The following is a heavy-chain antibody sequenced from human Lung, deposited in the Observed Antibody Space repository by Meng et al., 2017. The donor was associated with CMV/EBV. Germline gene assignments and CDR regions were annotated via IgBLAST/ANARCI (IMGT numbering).Heavy chain of an antibody. J-gene: IGHJ5*02. Sequence: LXCTVSGYSISSGYYWGWIRQPPGKGLEWIGSIYHSGSTYYSPSLKSRVTISVDTSKNQFSLKVSPVTAADTAVYHCARSSSTVFWFDPWGQGTLVTVSS. V-gene: IGHV4-38-2*02. D-gene: IGHD4-11*01. CDR1: GYSISSGYY. CDR3: ARSSSTVFWFDP. CDR2: IYHSGST.